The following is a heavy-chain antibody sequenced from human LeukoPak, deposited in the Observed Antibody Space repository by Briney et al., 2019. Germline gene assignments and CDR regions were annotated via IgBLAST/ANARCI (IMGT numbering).Heavy chain of an antibody. CDR3: ARAYYSTSWFPH. D-gene: IGHD3-10*01. V-gene: IGHV4-34*01. Sequence: PSETLSLTCAVYGGSFSGYYWSWIRQPPGKGLEWIGEINHSGRTNYNPSLKSRVTISADTSKNQFSLELRSVTAADMAVYYCARAYYSTSWFPHWGQGALVTVSS. J-gene: IGHJ5*02. CDR2: INHSGRT. CDR1: GGSFSGYY.